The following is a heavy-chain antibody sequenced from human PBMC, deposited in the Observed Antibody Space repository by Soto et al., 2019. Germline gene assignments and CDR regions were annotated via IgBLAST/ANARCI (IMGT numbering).Heavy chain of an antibody. J-gene: IGHJ3*02. CDR1: GFTFSSYA. D-gene: IGHD2-2*01. Sequence: EVQLLESGGGLVQPGGSLRLSCAASGFTFSSYAMSWVRQAPGKGLEWVSAISGSGGSTYYADSVKGRFTISRDNSKNPLYLQMNSLRAEDTAVYYCAKGGEYCSSTSCHDAFDIWGQGTMVTVSS. CDR3: AKGGEYCSSTSCHDAFDI. V-gene: IGHV3-23*01. CDR2: ISGSGGST.